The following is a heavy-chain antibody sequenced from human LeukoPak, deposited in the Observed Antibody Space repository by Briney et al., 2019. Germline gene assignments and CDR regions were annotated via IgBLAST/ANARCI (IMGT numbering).Heavy chain of an antibody. CDR1: GFTFSGSA. V-gene: IGHV3-73*01. Sequence: GGSLRLSCAASGFTFSGSAMHWVRQASGKGLEWVGRIRSKANSYATAYAASVKGRFTISRDDSKNTAYLQMNSLKTEDTAVYYCTSGVPRPFYYYYYMDVWGKGTTVTVYS. D-gene: IGHD3-3*01. CDR3: TSGVPRPFYYYYYMDV. J-gene: IGHJ6*03. CDR2: IRSKANSYAT.